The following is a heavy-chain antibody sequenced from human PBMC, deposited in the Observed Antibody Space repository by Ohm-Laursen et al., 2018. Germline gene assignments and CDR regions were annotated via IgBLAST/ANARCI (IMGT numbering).Heavy chain of an antibody. Sequence: GESLRISCKGSGYSFTNYYIGWVRQMPGKGLEWMGIIYPGNSDTRYSPSFQGQVTISADKYIYTAYLQWRSLRASDTAIYYCARLGGDNWNDPFDYWGQGTLVTVSS. CDR1: GYSFTNYY. D-gene: IGHD1-20*01. CDR2: IYPGNSDT. V-gene: IGHV5-51*01. CDR3: ARLGGDNWNDPFDY. J-gene: IGHJ4*02.